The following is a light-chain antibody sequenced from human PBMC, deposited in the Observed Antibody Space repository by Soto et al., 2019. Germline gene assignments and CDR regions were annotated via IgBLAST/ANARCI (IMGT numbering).Light chain of an antibody. CDR3: QQFGRSPPSWT. CDR2: GAS. CDR1: QSVSSNY. J-gene: IGKJ1*01. V-gene: IGKV3-20*01. Sequence: ETVLMQSPGTLSLSPGERATLSCRASQSVSSNYLAWYQQKPGQAPRLLIYGASTRATGIPDRFSGSGSGTDFTLTISRREPEDFAVYYCQQFGRSPPSWTFGQGTKVEIK.